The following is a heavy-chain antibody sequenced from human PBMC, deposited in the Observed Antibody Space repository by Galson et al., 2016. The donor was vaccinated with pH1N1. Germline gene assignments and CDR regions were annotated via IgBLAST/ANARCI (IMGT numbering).Heavy chain of an antibody. D-gene: IGHD4-11*01. CDR2: IHHSGRT. J-gene: IGHJ5*02. V-gene: IGHV4-34*01. CDR3: ARVEVFSNIRRVWFDP. Sequence: LSLTCGVLGGSLSGYSWIWIRQPTGKGLEWIGEIHHSGRTIYNPSLKSRVDVSVDTSKNHFSLDLSSVTAADPAIYYCARVEVFSNIRRVWFDPWGQGTLVTVSS. CDR1: GGSLSGYS.